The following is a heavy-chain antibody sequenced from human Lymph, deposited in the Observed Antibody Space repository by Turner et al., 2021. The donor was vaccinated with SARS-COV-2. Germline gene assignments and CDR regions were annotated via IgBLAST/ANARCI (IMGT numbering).Heavy chain of an antibody. V-gene: IGHV1-2*02. D-gene: IGHD3-3*01. CDR1: GYTFTGYY. J-gene: IGHJ6*02. CDR2: INPNSGGS. Sequence: QVQLVQSGAEVKKPGASVKVSCKASGYTFTGYYMHWVRQAPGQGLEWMGWINPNSGGSNYAQKVQGRVTMTRDTSISTAYMELSRLRSDDTAVYYCARDVERYNDFWSGYSGGYGLDVWGQGTTVTVSS. CDR3: ARDVERYNDFWSGYSGGYGLDV.